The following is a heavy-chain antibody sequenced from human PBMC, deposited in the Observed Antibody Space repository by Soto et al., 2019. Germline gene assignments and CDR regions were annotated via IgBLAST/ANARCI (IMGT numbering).Heavy chain of an antibody. CDR3: AKNQGVELVPLATVDWFDP. V-gene: IGHV3-23*01. Sequence: GSLRLSCAASVFIFGNFGMSWVRQAPGKGLEWISSISGSGFKKYYADSVKGRFTISRDNSKSTVYLELNNLSAEDTAVYHCAKNQGVELVPLATVDWFDPWGQGSVVTVSS. D-gene: IGHD1-26*01. CDR1: VFIFGNFG. J-gene: IGHJ5*02. CDR2: ISGSGFKK.